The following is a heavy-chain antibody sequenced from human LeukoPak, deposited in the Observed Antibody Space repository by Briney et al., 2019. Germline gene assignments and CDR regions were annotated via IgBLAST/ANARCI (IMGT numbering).Heavy chain of an antibody. J-gene: IGHJ4*02. V-gene: IGHV4-4*09. D-gene: IGHD2-2*01. CDR3: ARHRSPSSLSFFDI. CDR2: IYTSETT. CDR1: GASISSYY. Sequence: SETLSLICTVSGASISSYYWSWIRQPPGKGLEWIGYIYTSETTNFNPALRSRVTISIDTSKNQVSLRLSSVTAADTALYYCARHRSPSSLSFFDIWGQGMLVIVSS.